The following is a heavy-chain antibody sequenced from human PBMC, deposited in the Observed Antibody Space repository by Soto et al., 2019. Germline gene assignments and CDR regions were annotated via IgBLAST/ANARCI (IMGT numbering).Heavy chain of an antibody. Sequence: QVQLVQSGAEVKKPESSVKVSCKAHGGTFSTYAISWVRQAPGQGLEWMGGIIPMFGTANYAQRFQDRVTITADESTNTVYMELSSLSSEDTAVYFCASGIQLWLRRINNGYSDWGQGTLVTVSS. CDR1: GGTFSTYA. CDR2: IIPMFGTA. J-gene: IGHJ4*02. V-gene: IGHV1-69*12. CDR3: ASGIQLWLRRINNGYSD. D-gene: IGHD5-18*01.